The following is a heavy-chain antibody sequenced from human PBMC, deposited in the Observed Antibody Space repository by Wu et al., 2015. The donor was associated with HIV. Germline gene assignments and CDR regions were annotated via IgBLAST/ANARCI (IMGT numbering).Heavy chain of an antibody. Sequence: QVQLVQSGAEVKKPGSSVKVSCKASGGTFSSYAISWVRQAPGQGLEWMGRIIPIFGTANYAQKFQGRVTITADESTSTAYMELSSLRSEDTAVYYCARGHRRGPNYIFRGMAYWGQGTLVTVSS. CDR1: GGTFSSYA. CDR2: IIPIFGTA. J-gene: IGHJ4*02. D-gene: IGHD3-9*01. V-gene: IGHV1-69*13. CDR3: ARGHRRGPNYIFRGMAY.